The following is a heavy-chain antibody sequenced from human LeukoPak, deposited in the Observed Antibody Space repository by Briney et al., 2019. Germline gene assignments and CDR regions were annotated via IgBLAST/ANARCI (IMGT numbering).Heavy chain of an antibody. CDR1: GISFRSYG. V-gene: IGHV3-30*02. J-gene: IGHJ4*02. D-gene: IGHD3-9*01. CDR2: IWYDASNK. Sequence: GGSLRLSCAASGISFRSYGMHWVRQAPGKGLEWVTFIWYDASNKYYAESVKGRFTISRDNSRNTVFLRMNSLRAEDTAIYYCATDISTHYFGSWGQGTLVNVSS. CDR3: ATDISTHYFGS.